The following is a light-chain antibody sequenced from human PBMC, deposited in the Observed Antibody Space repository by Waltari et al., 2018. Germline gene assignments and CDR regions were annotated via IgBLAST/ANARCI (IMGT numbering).Light chain of an antibody. CDR2: KAS. CDR3: QQYSTYSRT. CDR1: QSISTW. J-gene: IGKJ2*01. Sequence: DMQMTQSPSTLSASVGDRVPIPCRASQSISTWLAWYQQKPGKAPKLLIYKASSLEGGVPSRFSGSGSGTEFTLTISSLQPDDFATYYCQQYSTYSRTFGQGTKLEIK. V-gene: IGKV1-5*03.